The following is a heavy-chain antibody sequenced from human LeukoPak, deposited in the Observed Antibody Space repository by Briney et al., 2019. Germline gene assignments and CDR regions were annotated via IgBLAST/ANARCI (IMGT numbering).Heavy chain of an antibody. J-gene: IGHJ4*02. CDR1: GYTFTSYG. Sequence: ASVKVSCKASGYTFTSYGISWVRQAPGQGLEWMGWISAYNGNTNYAQKLQGRVTMTTDTSTSTAYMELRSLRSDDTAVYYCAGEVAVDTARGGFDYWGQGTLVSVPS. CDR3: AGEVAVDTARGGFDY. CDR2: ISAYNGNT. V-gene: IGHV1-18*01. D-gene: IGHD5-18*01.